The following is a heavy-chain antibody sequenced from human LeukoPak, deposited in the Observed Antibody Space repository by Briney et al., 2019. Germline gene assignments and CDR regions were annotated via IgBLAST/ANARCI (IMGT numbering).Heavy chain of an antibody. CDR2: IYTGGST. D-gene: IGHD6-19*01. CDR3: ARGLAVAGHYYYYYMDV. CDR1: GDSISSGSYF. Sequence: PSETLSLTCTVSGDSISSGSYFWTWIRQPAGKGPEWIGRIYTGGSTNYNPSLKSRVTISVDTSKNQFYLKLSSVTAADTAVYYCARGLAVAGHYYYYYMDVWGKGTTVTVSS. J-gene: IGHJ6*03. V-gene: IGHV4-61*02.